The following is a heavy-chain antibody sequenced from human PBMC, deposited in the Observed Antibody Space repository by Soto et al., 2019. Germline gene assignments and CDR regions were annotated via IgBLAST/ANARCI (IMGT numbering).Heavy chain of an antibody. CDR2: VSTDGRTT. V-gene: IGHV3-74*01. CDR3: ARGGSTSPNGMDV. CDR1: GFTFSSYW. J-gene: IGHJ6*02. Sequence: EVQLVESGGGLVQPGGSLRLSCAASGFTFSSYWMHWVRQTPGKGLVWVSRVSTDGRTTNYADPVKGRFTISRDNAENTVYLQMNSLRAEDMGVYYCARGGSTSPNGMDVWGHGTTVTVSS. D-gene: IGHD2-2*01.